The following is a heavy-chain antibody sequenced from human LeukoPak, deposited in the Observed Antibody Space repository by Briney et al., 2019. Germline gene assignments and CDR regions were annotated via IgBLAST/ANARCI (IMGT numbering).Heavy chain of an antibody. Sequence: ASVKVSCKASGGTFSSYAISWVRQAPGQGLEWMGGIIPIFGTANYAQKFQGRVTITADEPTSTAYMELSSLRSEDTAVYYCARGLYCSGGSCYSGGRDNWFDPWGQGTLVTVSS. D-gene: IGHD2-15*01. V-gene: IGHV1-69*13. CDR2: IIPIFGTA. CDR3: ARGLYCSGGSCYSGGRDNWFDP. CDR1: GGTFSSYA. J-gene: IGHJ5*02.